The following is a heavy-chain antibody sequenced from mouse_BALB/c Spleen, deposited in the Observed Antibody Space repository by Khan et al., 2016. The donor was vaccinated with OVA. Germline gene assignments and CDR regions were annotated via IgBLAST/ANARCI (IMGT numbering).Heavy chain of an antibody. J-gene: IGHJ2*01. CDR3: AKTARIKY. CDR1: GYSITSGYG. V-gene: IGHV3-2*02. CDR2: ISYSGST. Sequence: EVQLQQSGPGLVKPSQSLSLTCTVTGYSITSGYGWNWIRQFPGNKLEWMGYISYSGSTNYNPSHKRRISITRETTKKQFFLQLNSVTTEDSASYYCAKTARIKYWGQGTTLTVSS. D-gene: IGHD1-2*01.